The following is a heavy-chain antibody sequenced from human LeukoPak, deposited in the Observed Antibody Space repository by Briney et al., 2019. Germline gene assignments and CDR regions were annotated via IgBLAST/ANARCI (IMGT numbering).Heavy chain of an antibody. CDR3: ARLGPSGWYKHAFDI. D-gene: IGHD6-19*01. V-gene: IGHV4-39*01. CDR1: GGSISSSSYY. J-gene: IGHJ3*02. CDR2: IYYSGST. Sequence: SETLSLTCTVSGGSISSSSYYWGWIRRPPGKGLEWIGSIYYSGSTYYNPSLKSRVTISVDTSKNQFSLKLSSVTAADTAVYYCARLGPSGWYKHAFDIWGQGTMVTVSS.